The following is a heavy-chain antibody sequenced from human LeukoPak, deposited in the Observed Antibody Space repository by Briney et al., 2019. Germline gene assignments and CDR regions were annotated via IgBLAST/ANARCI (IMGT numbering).Heavy chain of an antibody. CDR1: GGSISSGGYY. D-gene: IGHD3-3*01. CDR2: IYYSGST. V-gene: IGHV4-31*03. J-gene: IGHJ3*02. CDR3: ARDKYPRFLEWSHAFDI. Sequence: PSETLSLTCTVSGGSISSGGYYWSWIRQHPGKGLEWIGYIYYSGSTYYNPSLKSRVTISVDTSKNQFSLKLSSVTAADTAAYYCARDKYPRFLEWSHAFDIWGQGTMVTVSS.